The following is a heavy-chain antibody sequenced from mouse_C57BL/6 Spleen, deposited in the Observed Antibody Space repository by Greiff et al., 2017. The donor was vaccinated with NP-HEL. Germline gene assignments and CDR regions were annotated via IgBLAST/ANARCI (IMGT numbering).Heavy chain of an antibody. CDR3: ASLLPSDGGY. J-gene: IGHJ2*01. Sequence: QVQLQQSGAELVMPGASVKLSCKASGYTFTSYWMHWVKQRPGQGLEWIGEIDPSDSYTNYNQKFKGKSTLTVDKSSSTAYMQLSSLTSEDSAVYYCASLLPSDGGYWGKGTTLTVSS. V-gene: IGHV1-69*01. CDR1: GYTFTSYW. CDR2: IDPSDSYT. D-gene: IGHD2-10*02.